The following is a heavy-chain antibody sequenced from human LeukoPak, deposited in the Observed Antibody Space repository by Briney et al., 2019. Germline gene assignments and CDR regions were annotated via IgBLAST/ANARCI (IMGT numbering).Heavy chain of an antibody. CDR1: GFTFSSYA. V-gene: IGHV3-23*01. D-gene: IGHD3-22*01. CDR2: ISGSGGST. Sequence: GGSLRLSCAASGFTFSSYAMSWVRQAPGKGLEWVSDISGSGGSTYYADSVKGRFSISRDNSKNTLYLQMNSLRAEDTAVYYCAKINQPHYFDSSGYYYHFDYWGQGTLVTVSS. CDR3: AKINQPHYFDSSGYYYHFDY. J-gene: IGHJ4*02.